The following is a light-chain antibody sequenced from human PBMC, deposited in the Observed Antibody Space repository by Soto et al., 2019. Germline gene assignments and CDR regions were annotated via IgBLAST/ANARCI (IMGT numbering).Light chain of an antibody. J-gene: IGKJ2*01. CDR1: QSVGSY. CDR3: QRRRNLPRGT. V-gene: IGKV3-11*01. CDR2: DAS. Sequence: EIVLTQSPATLSLSPGERATLSCRASQSVGSYLGWYQHKPGQAPRLLIYDASNRAPGIPARFSGSGSGTDFTLTISSLEPDYFAVYYGQRRRNLPRGTSGQGTTVDIK.